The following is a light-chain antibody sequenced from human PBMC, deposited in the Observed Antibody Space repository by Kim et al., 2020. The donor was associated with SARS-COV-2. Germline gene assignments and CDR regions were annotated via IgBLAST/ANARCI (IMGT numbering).Light chain of an antibody. V-gene: IGKV3-15*01. Sequence: SPGQRATLSCRASQSVSDNLAWYQQKPGQAPRLLIRGASTRATGIPVRFSGSGFGTEFTLTISSLQSEDYAVYYCQQYIHLPPWTFGQGTKVDIK. CDR2: GAS. J-gene: IGKJ1*01. CDR1: QSVSDN. CDR3: QQYIHLPPWT.